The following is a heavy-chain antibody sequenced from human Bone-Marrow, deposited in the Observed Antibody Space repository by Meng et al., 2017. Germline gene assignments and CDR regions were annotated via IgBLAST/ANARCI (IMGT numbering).Heavy chain of an antibody. D-gene: IGHD1-1*01. CDR1: GGTFSSYA. Sequence: QVHLVQVGAEVKKSRSSVKVSCKASGGTFSSYAISWVGQAPGQGLEWMGGIIPIFGTANYTQKFQGRVTITADESTSTAYMELSSLRSEDTAVYYCARTNWEDWYFDLWGRGTLVTVSS. CDR2: IIPIFGTA. CDR3: ARTNWEDWYFDL. J-gene: IGHJ2*01. V-gene: IGHV1-69*01.